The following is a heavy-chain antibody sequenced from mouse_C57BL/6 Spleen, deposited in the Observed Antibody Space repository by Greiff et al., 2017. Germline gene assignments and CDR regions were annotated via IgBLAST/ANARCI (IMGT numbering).Heavy chain of an antibody. CDR2: IHPNSGST. D-gene: IGHD1-1*01. J-gene: IGHJ1*03. CDR1: GYTFTSYW. Sequence: VQLQQPGAELVKPGASVKLSCKASGYTFTSYWMHWVKQRPGQGLEWIGMIHPNSGSTNYNEKFKSKATLTVDKSSSTAYMQLSSLTSEDSAVYYCARREAVATVDHWYFDVWGTGTTVTVSS. CDR3: ARREAVATVDHWYFDV. V-gene: IGHV1-64*01.